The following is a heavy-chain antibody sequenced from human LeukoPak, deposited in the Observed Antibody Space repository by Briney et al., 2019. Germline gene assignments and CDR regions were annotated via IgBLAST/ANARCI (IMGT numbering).Heavy chain of an antibody. Sequence: PSETLSLTCAVYGGSFSGYYWSWIRQPPGKGLEWIGEINHSGSTNYNPSLKSRVTISVDTSKNQFSLKLSSVTAADTAVYYCATQHIVVVVAATLRWSNWFDPWGQGTLVTVSS. CDR2: INHSGST. CDR3: ATQHIVVVVAATLRWSNWFDP. V-gene: IGHV4-34*01. J-gene: IGHJ5*02. CDR1: GGSFSGYY. D-gene: IGHD2-15*01.